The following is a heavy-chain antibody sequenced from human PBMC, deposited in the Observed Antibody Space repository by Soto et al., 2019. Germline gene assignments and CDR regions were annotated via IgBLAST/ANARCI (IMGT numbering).Heavy chain of an antibody. D-gene: IGHD3-22*01. Sequence: GASVKVSGKASGGTFSSYAISWVRQAPGQGREWMGGIIPIFGTANYAQKFQGRVTITADESTSIAYMELSSLRSEDTAVYYCARSKDYYDSSGYYDCGYWGQGTLVTVSS. CDR3: ARSKDYYDSSGYYDCGY. CDR1: GGTFSSYA. J-gene: IGHJ4*02. V-gene: IGHV1-69*13. CDR2: IIPIFGTA.